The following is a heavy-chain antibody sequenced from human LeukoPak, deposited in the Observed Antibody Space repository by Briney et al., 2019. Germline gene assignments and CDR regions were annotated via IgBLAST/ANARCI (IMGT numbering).Heavy chain of an antibody. CDR2: VYNTGIT. J-gene: IGHJ5*02. CDR3: TRALVGVGTLDWFDP. V-gene: IGHV4-59*12. CDR1: GGSISSYY. D-gene: IGHD1-26*01. Sequence: SETLSLTCTVSGGSISSYYWSWIRQTPGKGLEWIGYVYNTGITKYNPSLKSRVIISLDTSKNQFSLKMSSVTAADTAVYYCTRALVGVGTLDWFDPWGPGTLVTVSS.